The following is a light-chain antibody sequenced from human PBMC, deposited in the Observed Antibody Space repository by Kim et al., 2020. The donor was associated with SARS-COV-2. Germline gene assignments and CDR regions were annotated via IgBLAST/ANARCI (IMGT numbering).Light chain of an antibody. CDR3: QQYYSTPLT. CDR1: QSVLYSSNNKNY. J-gene: IGKJ4*01. Sequence: ATINCKSSQSVLYSSNNKNYLAWYQQKPGQPPKLLFYWASTRESGVPDRFSGSGSGTDFTLTISSLQAEDGAVYYCQQYYSTPLTFGGGTKVDIK. CDR2: WAS. V-gene: IGKV4-1*01.